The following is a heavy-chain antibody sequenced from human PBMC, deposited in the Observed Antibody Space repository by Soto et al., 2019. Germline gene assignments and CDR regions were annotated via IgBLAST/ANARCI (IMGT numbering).Heavy chain of an antibody. CDR2: VQHSGST. J-gene: IGHJ4*02. Sequence: SETLSLTCTVSGVSISSVSISSNYWSWIRQSPGKGLEWIASVQHSGSTSYHPSLKSRVTISVDTSKNQFSLRLRSVTAADTDVYFCARIRYTSASFDYPGQGNLLTLSS. V-gene: IGHV4-61*01. CDR3: ARIRYTSASFDY. CDR1: GVSISSVSISSNY. D-gene: IGHD3-16*02.